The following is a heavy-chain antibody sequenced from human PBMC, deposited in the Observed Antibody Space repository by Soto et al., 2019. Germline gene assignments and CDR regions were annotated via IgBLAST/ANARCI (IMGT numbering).Heavy chain of an antibody. CDR1: GGTFSTYT. CDR3: ARGSPYCGPACSKTHYYYGMDV. Sequence: QVQLVQSGAEVKKPGSSVKVSCKTSGGTFSTYTITWVRQAPGQGLEWMGRIIPLLGVPNNAQKFQGRVTITADKSTSTAYMGLRSLRSEDTAVYYCARGSPYCGPACSKTHYYYGMDVWGQGTTVTVSS. J-gene: IGHJ6*02. CDR2: IIPLLGVP. V-gene: IGHV1-69*02. D-gene: IGHD2-21*02.